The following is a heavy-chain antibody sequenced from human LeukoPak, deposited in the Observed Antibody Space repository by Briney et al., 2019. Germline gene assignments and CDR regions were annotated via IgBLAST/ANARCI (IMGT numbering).Heavy chain of an antibody. CDR2: IDPSDSYT. V-gene: IGHV5-10-1*01. CDR1: GYSFTSYW. D-gene: IGHD6-13*01. J-gene: IGHJ4*02. CDR3: ASHKAAAGGSDY. Sequence: GESLKISCKGSGYSFTSYWISWVRQMPGKGLEWMGRIDPSDSYTNYSPSSQGHVTISADKSISTAYLQWSSLKASDTAMYYCASHKAAAGGSDYWGQGTLVTVSS.